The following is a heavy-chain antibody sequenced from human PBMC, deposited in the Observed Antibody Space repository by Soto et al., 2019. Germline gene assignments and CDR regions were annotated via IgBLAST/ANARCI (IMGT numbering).Heavy chain of an antibody. CDR1: GGSFRREA. V-gene: IGHV1-69*12. J-gene: IGHJ3*01. Sequence: QVQLVQSGAKVKKPGSSVKVSCKASGGSFRREAINWVRQAPGQGPEWMGGILPFFGTADYAQKFQGRVTLTADVSTTTVYMELSSLRFEDTDVYYCARGHEFGGNSDACDVWGQGTMVIVSS. CDR3: ARGHEFGGNSDACDV. D-gene: IGHD2-15*01. CDR2: ILPFFGTA.